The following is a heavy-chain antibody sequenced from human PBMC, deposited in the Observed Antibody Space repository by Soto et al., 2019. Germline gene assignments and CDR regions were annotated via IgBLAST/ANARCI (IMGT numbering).Heavy chain of an antibody. CDR2: ISGSGGST. V-gene: IGHV3-23*01. CDR3: AKQWLLRGPFDY. J-gene: IGHJ4*02. Sequence: GGSLRLSCAASGLTFSSYAMSWVRQAPGKGLEWVSAISGSGGSTYYADSVKGRFTISRDNSKNTLYLQMNSLRTEDTAVYYCAKQWLLRGPFDYWGQGPLVTVSS. CDR1: GLTFSSYA. D-gene: IGHD3-22*01.